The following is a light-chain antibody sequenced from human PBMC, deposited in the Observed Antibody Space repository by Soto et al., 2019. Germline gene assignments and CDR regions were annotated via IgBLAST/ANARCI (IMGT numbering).Light chain of an antibody. CDR2: GAS. CDR3: QQYSLSPWT. CDR1: QTVSNNY. J-gene: IGKJ1*01. V-gene: IGKV3-20*01. Sequence: DIVLTQSPGTLSLSPGEGATLSCRASQTVSNNYLAWYQQRPGQAPRLLIYGASSRATGIPDRFIGSGSGTDFSLTIDRLEPEDLAMYHCQQYSLSPWTFGQGTKV.